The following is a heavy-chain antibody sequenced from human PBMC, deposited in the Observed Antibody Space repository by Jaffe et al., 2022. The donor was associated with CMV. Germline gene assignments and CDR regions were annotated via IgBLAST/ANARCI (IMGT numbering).Heavy chain of an antibody. D-gene: IGHD3-3*01. Sequence: QVQLVQSGAEVKKPGASVKVSCKASGYTFTGYYMHWVRQAPGQGLEWMGWINPNSGGTNYAQKFQGRVTMTRDTSISTAYMELSRLRSDDTAVYYCAREGGDFWSGYSPRPGFDYWGQGTLVTVSS. CDR3: AREGGDFWSGYSPRPGFDY. J-gene: IGHJ4*02. CDR2: INPNSGGT. V-gene: IGHV1-2*02. CDR1: GYTFTGYY.